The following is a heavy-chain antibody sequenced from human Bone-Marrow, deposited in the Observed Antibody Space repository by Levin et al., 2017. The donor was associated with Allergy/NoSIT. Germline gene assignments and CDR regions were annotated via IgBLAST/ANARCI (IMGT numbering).Heavy chain of an antibody. CDR1: GGSISGYY. Sequence: GSLRLSCTVSGGSISGYYWSWIRQPPEKGLEWIGYIYYSGSTKYNASLKSRVTISVDTSKNQFSLKLTSVTAADTAVYYCARAIPSGGNSYYYYYMDVWGKGTTVTVSS. V-gene: IGHV4-59*01. CDR3: ARAIPSGGNSYYYYYMDV. J-gene: IGHJ6*03. D-gene: IGHD4-23*01. CDR2: IYYSGST.